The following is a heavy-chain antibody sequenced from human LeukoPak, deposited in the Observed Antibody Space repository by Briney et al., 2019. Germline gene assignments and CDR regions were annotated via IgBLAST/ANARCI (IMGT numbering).Heavy chain of an antibody. D-gene: IGHD3-22*01. Sequence: PSETLSLPGTGSAAPISRPSYNWGWIRQPPGKGLEWIGKIFYSGNSYYNPSLKSRVTISLDTSKDQFSLKLTSVTAADTAVYYCARARHYYDSSGYNYFDYWGQGTLVTVSS. J-gene: IGHJ4*02. V-gene: IGHV4-39*07. CDR1: AAPISRPSYN. CDR2: IFYSGNS. CDR3: ARARHYYDSSGYNYFDY.